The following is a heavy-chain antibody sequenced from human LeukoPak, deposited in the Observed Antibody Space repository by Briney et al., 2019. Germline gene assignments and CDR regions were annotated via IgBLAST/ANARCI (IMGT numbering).Heavy chain of an antibody. CDR1: GFTLSTYW. V-gene: IGHV3-74*01. CDR2: INSDGSRT. CDR3: ARGSWSAADTNIDY. D-gene: IGHD6-13*01. Sequence: PGGSLRLSCAVSGFTLSTYWMHWVRQGPGKGLVWVSCINSDGSRTTYADSVKGRFTISRDNAKNTLYLQMNTLRVEDTAVYYCARGSWSAADTNIDYWGQGTLVTVSS. J-gene: IGHJ4*02.